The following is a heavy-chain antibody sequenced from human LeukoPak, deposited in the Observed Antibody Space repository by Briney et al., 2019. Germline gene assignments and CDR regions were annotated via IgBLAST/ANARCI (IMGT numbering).Heavy chain of an antibody. CDR2: ISGSGGST. Sequence: GGSLRLSCAASGFTFSSYAMSWVRQAPGKGLEWVSAISGSGGSTYYADSVKGRFTISRDNSKNTLYLQMNSLRAEDTAVYYCAEAYYYDFWSGYSDDAFDIWGQGTMVTVSS. CDR3: AEAYYYDFWSGYSDDAFDI. V-gene: IGHV3-23*01. D-gene: IGHD3-3*01. CDR1: GFTFSSYA. J-gene: IGHJ3*02.